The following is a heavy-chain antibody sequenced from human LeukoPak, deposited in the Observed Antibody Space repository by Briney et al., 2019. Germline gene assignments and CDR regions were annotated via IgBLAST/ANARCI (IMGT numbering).Heavy chain of an antibody. CDR2: MYLSGTT. CDR1: GDSINSLDL. CDR3: AGLVGRYSSGLYYYYFDY. V-gene: IGHV4-4*02. J-gene: IGHJ4*02. D-gene: IGHD3-22*01. Sequence: SETLSLTCTVSGDSINSLDLWSWVRQPPGKGLEWIGEMYLSGTTHSNPSVKSRVTISIDKSKNQFFLNVSSVTAADTAVYYCAGLVGRYSSGLYYYYFDYWGQGTLVTVSS.